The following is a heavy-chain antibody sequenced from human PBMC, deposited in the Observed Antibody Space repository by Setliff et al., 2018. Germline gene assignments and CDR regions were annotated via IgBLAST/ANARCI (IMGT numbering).Heavy chain of an antibody. CDR1: GYSFTTYW. J-gene: IGHJ4*02. Sequence: GESLKISCKGSGYSFTTYWIAWVRQMPGKGLEWMGIIYPRDSDVRYSPSFQGQVTISADKSINTAYVQWSSPKASDTAMYYCARGRPAAKLDSWGQGTLVTVSS. V-gene: IGHV5-51*01. D-gene: IGHD2-2*01. CDR3: ARGRPAAKLDS. CDR2: IYPRDSDV.